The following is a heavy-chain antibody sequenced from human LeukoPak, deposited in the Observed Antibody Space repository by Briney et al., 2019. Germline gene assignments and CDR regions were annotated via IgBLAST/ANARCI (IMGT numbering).Heavy chain of an antibody. CDR2: ISGGGSTI. CDR1: GFTFSSSA. Sequence: PGGSLRLSCAASGFTFSSSAMSWVRQAPGKGLEWVSYISGGGSTIYYADSVKGRFTISRDNAKNSLYLQMNSLRAEDTAVYYCARDIYYYDSSGYYFPGGSDYWGQGTLVTVSS. CDR3: ARDIYYYDSSGYYFPGGSDY. V-gene: IGHV3-48*04. D-gene: IGHD3-22*01. J-gene: IGHJ4*02.